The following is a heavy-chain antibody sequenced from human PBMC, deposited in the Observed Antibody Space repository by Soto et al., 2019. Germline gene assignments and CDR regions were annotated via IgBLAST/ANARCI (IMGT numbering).Heavy chain of an antibody. CDR1: GGSITSSDYY. J-gene: IGHJ4*02. D-gene: IGHD3-22*01. CDR2: IYHSGST. CDR3: AAAEFAYYYDSSGYYLAY. Sequence: SETLSLTCTVSGGSITSSDYYWSWIRQPPGKGLEWIGYIYHSGSTKYNPSLKSRVTIAIDTSKDQFSLKLNSVTAADTAVYYCAAAEFAYYYDSSGYYLAYWGQGTLVTVSS. V-gene: IGHV4-61*08.